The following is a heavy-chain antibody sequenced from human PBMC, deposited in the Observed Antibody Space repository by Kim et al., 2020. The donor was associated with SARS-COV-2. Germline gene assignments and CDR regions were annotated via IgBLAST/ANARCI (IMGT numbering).Heavy chain of an antibody. J-gene: IGHJ5*02. D-gene: IGHD6-13*01. CDR2: INHSGST. CDR1: GGSFSGYY. CDR3: ARYTGYSTRKFDP. V-gene: IGHV4-34*01. Sequence: SETLSLTCAVYGGSFSGYYWSWIRQPPGKGLEWIGAINHSGSTNYNPSLKSRVTISIDTSKNQLSLKLISVTAADTAVYYCARYTGYSTRKFDPWGQGTLVTVSS.